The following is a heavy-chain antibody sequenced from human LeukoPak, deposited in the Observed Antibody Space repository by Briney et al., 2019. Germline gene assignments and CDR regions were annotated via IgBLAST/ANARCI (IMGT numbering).Heavy chain of an antibody. CDR2: ISYNGHNK. CDR1: GFTFSSYG. Sequence: GRSLRPSCAASGFTFSSYGMHWVRQAPGKGLEWVAVISYNGHNKYSADSVKGRFTISRDNSKNTLYLQMNSLRAEDTAVYYCAKDPGMAVYSYGYDAFDIWGQGTMVTVSS. V-gene: IGHV3-30*18. D-gene: IGHD5-18*01. J-gene: IGHJ3*02. CDR3: AKDPGMAVYSYGYDAFDI.